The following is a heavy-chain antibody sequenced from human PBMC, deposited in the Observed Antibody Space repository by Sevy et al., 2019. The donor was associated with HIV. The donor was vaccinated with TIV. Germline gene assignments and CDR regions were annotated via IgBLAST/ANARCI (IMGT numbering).Heavy chain of an antibody. D-gene: IGHD3-3*01. V-gene: IGHV3-30*18. Sequence: GGSLRLSCVASGFIFNKYGMHWVRRAPGKGLEWVAVISNDGGSKDYADSVQGRFTISRDNSKDTVYLEIHSLRPADTNVYYWAKSWGRFVGSSWLYYELAMDAWGQGTTVTVSS. CDR1: GFIFNKYG. CDR3: AKSWGRFVGSSWLYYELAMDA. CDR2: ISNDGGSK. J-gene: IGHJ6*02.